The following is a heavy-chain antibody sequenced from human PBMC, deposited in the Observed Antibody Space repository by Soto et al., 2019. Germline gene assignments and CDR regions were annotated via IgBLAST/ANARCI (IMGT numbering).Heavy chain of an antibody. CDR1: GGSISSSNW. V-gene: IGHV4-39*01. Sequence: SETLSLTCAVSGGSISSSNWWSWVRQPPGKGLEWIGSIYYSGSTYYNPSLKSRVTISVDTSKNQFSLKLSSVTAADTAVYYCARTRNYYGSGSYHYYYYGMDVWGQGTTVTVSS. CDR2: IYYSGST. CDR3: ARTRNYYGSGSYHYYYYGMDV. J-gene: IGHJ6*02. D-gene: IGHD3-10*01.